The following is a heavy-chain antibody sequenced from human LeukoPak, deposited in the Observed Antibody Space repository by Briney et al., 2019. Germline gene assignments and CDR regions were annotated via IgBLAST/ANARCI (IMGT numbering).Heavy chain of an antibody. D-gene: IGHD1-26*01. CDR3: ARGGRTWFDP. CDR2: ISATSKYV. J-gene: IGHJ5*02. Sequence: GGSLRLSCAASGFSFSSYSMNWVRQAPGKGLEWVSVISATSKYVYYADSVKGRFTISRDNAKNSLYLQTNNLRAEDTATYYCARGGRTWFDPWGQGTQVTVSS. V-gene: IGHV3-21*01. CDR1: GFSFSSYS.